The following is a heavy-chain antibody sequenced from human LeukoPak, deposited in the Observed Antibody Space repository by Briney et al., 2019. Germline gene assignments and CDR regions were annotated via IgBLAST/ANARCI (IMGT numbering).Heavy chain of an antibody. D-gene: IGHD3-10*01. CDR3: ARDLGSVTTFEVNSFDP. Sequence: GGSLGLSCAASGFTFNRHGMSWVRQAPGKGLEWVAGLSVNGDMTYYADSVRGRFTISRDNSKNMVYLQMNSLRADDTAVYYCARDLGSVTTFEVNSFDPWGQGTLVTVSS. J-gene: IGHJ5*02. CDR2: LSVNGDMT. V-gene: IGHV3-23*01. CDR1: GFTFNRHG.